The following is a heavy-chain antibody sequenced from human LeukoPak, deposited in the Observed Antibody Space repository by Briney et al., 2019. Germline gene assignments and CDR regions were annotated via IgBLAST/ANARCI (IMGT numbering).Heavy chain of an antibody. CDR3: ARLLSLGFDY. V-gene: IGHV4-34*01. J-gene: IGHJ4*02. CDR2: INHSGST. D-gene: IGHD2/OR15-2a*01. CDR1: GGSFIGYY. Sequence: PSETLSLTCAVYGGSFIGYYWSWIRQPPGKGLEWIGEINHSGSTNYNPSLKSRVTISVDTSKNQFSLKLSSVTAADTAVYYCARLLSLGFDYWGQGTLVTVSS.